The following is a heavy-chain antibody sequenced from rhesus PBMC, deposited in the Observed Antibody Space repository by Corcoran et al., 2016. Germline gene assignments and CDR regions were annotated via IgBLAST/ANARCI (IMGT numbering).Heavy chain of an antibody. Sequence: QVTLKESGPALVKPTQTLPLTCTFSGFSLSTRGMGVCCIRHPPGQALEWLASLYWDDDKYYSTSMKSRRNISKDTSKNQVVLTMTNMDPVDTATYYCARTPTYYNIWTGYYTGQYYFDYWGQGVLVTVSS. D-gene: IGHD3-3*01. V-gene: IGHV2S1*01. J-gene: IGHJ4*01. CDR2: LYWDDDK. CDR1: GFSLSTRGMG. CDR3: ARTPTYYNIWTGYYTGQYYFDY.